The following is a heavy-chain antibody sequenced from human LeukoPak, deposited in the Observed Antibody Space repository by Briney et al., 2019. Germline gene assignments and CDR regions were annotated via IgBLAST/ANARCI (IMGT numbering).Heavy chain of an antibody. V-gene: IGHV4-39*07. D-gene: IGHD6-19*01. CDR1: GGSVSSGSYY. J-gene: IGHJ4*02. Sequence: SETLSLTCTVSGGSVSSGSYYWSWIRQPPGKGLEWIGEINHSGSTNYNPSLKSRVTISVDTSKNQFSLKLSSVTAADTAVYYCAQAVSSGWYFFDYWGQGTLVTVSS. CDR3: AQAVSSGWYFFDY. CDR2: INHSGST.